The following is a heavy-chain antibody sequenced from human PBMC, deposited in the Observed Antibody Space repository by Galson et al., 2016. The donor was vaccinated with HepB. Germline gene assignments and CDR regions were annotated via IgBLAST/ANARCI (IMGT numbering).Heavy chain of an antibody. V-gene: IGHV4-39*01. J-gene: IGHJ2*01. Sequence: SETLSLTCTVSGGSISSSSAYWGWIRQPPGKGLEWIGSIYYSGRTYNNPSLRSRVSIPVDTSKNQFSLKLSSVTAADTGVYYCARHAPNEGSGWILYFDLWGRGTLVTVSS. D-gene: IGHD6-19*01. CDR1: GGSISSSSAY. CDR2: IYYSGRT. CDR3: ARHAPNEGSGWILYFDL.